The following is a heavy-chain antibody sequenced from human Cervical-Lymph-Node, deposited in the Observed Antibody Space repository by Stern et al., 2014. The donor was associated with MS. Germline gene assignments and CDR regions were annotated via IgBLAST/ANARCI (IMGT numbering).Heavy chain of an antibody. CDR1: GFSLGSHGMC. V-gene: IGHV2-70*11. CDR2: IDWDDEK. Sequence: ESGPALVKPTQTLTLTCTFSGFSLGSHGMCVSWIRQSPGKALEWLARIDWDDEKYYSTSLKTRLTISKDTSRNHVVLTVGNMDPVDSATYYCAHGSTSCYWADSWGQGTLVTVSS. D-gene: IGHD2-2*01. J-gene: IGHJ4*02. CDR3: AHGSTSCYWADS.